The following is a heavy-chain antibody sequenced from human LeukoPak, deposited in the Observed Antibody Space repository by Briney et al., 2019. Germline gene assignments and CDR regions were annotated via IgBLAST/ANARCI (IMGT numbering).Heavy chain of an antibody. V-gene: IGHV3-20*04. CDR3: ARVLGYCSGGSCYSNYFDY. CDR1: GSTFSSYS. J-gene: IGHJ4*02. CDR2: INWNGGST. D-gene: IGHD2-15*01. Sequence: PGGSLRLSCAASGSTFSSYSMNWVRQAPGKGLEWVSGINWNGGSTVYADSVKGRFTISRDNAKNSLYLQMNSLRAEDTALYYCARVLGYCSGGSCYSNYFDYWGQGTLVTLSS.